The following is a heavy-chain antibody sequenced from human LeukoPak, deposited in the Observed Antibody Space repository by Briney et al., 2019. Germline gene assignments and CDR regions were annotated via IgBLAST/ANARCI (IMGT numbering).Heavy chain of an antibody. J-gene: IGHJ4*02. CDR3: ARVEWFGELLSPIDY. D-gene: IGHD3-10*01. CDR1: GFTFSDYY. Sequence: GGSLRLSCAASGFTFSDYYMSWIRQAPGKGLEWVSYISSSGSTIYYADSVKGRFTISRDNAKNSLYLQMNSLRAEDTAVYYCARVEWFGELLSPIDYWGQGTLVTVSS. CDR2: ISSSGSTI. V-gene: IGHV3-11*04.